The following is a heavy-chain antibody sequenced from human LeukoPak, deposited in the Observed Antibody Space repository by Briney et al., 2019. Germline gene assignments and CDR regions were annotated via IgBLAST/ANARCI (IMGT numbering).Heavy chain of an antibody. J-gene: IGHJ4*02. CDR2: IYYSGST. Sequence: PPKTLSLTCTVSGGSIRSGDYYWSWIRQHPGKGLAWLGYIYYSGSTSYNPSLKSRVTITVDTSKNQFSLKLSSVTAADTTVYYCARDLIPGVRGVIGYWGQGTLVTVPP. D-gene: IGHD3-10*01. CDR1: GGSIRSGDYY. V-gene: IGHV4-31*03. CDR3: ARDLIPGVRGVIGY.